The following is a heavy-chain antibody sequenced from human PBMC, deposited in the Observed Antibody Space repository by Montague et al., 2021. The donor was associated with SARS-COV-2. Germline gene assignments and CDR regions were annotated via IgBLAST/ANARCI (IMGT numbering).Heavy chain of an antibody. D-gene: IGHD6-13*01. CDR1: GGSISSSSYY. CDR2: IYYSGST. Sequence: SETLSLTCTVSGGSISSSSYYWGWIRQPPGKGLEWIGSIYYSGSTYYNPSLKSRVTISVDTSKNQFSLKLSSVTAADTAVYYCARAGRLQLVRLSGMDVWGQGTTVTVS. CDR3: ARAGRLQLVRLSGMDV. V-gene: IGHV4-39*07. J-gene: IGHJ6*02.